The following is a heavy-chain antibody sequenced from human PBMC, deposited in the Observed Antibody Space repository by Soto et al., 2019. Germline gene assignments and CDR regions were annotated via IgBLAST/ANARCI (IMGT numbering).Heavy chain of an antibody. D-gene: IGHD1-26*01. J-gene: IGHJ4*02. CDR2: IYWDDTK. CDR1: GFSLPPDRVG. V-gene: IGHV2-5*02. Sequence: QITLKESGPTLVKPTQTLTLTCTFSGFSLPPDRVGVGWIRQPPGKALEWLAVIYWDDTKTYRPSLKSRLTITKDTSKTQVALTMTDMDPVDTATYYCAHAYGGRSLYWGQGTLVTVSS. CDR3: AHAYGGRSLY.